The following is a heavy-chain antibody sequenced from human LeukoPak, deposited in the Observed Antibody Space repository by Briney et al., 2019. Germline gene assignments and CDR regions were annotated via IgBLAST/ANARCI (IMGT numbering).Heavy chain of an antibody. J-gene: IGHJ4*02. D-gene: IGHD2-2*02. Sequence: EASVKVSCKASGGTFSSYAISWVRQAPGQGLEWMGGIIPIFGTANYAQKFQGRVTITTDESTSTAYMELSSLRSEDTAVYYCARDRGYCSSTSCYRIHSGSYYFDYWGQGTLVTVSS. CDR2: IIPIFGTA. V-gene: IGHV1-69*05. CDR3: ARDRGYCSSTSCYRIHSGSYYFDY. CDR1: GGTFSSYA.